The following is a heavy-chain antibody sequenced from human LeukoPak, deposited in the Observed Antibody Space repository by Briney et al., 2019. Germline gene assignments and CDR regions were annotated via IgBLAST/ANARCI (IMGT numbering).Heavy chain of an antibody. Sequence: GGSLRLSCAASGFTFSSYWMSWVRQAPGKGLEWVANIKKDGSEKYYVDSVKGRFTISRDNAKNSLYLQMNSLRAEDTAVYYCARDRDYGDYLNAFDIWGQGTMVTVSS. J-gene: IGHJ3*02. CDR2: IKKDGSEK. D-gene: IGHD4-17*01. V-gene: IGHV3-7*01. CDR1: GFTFSSYW. CDR3: ARDRDYGDYLNAFDI.